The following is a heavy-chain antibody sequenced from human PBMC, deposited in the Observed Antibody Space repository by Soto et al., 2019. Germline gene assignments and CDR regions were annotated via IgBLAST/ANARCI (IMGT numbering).Heavy chain of an antibody. CDR2: ISAYNGNT. CDR3: GREYTLSGYDHYYGMDV. CDR1: GYTFTSYG. J-gene: IGHJ6*02. D-gene: IGHD5-12*01. V-gene: IGHV1-18*01. Sequence: ASVKVSCKASGYTFTSYGISWVRQAPGQGLEWMGWISAYNGNTNYAQKLQGRVTMTTDTSTSTAYMELRSLRSDDTAVYYCGREYTLSGYDHYYGMDVWGQGTTVTVSS.